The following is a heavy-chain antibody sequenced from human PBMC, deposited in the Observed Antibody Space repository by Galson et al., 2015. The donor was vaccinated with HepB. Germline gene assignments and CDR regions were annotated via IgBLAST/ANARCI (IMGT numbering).Heavy chain of an antibody. CDR3: ARVSLTPRIVGATSGAFDI. Sequence: SVKVSCKASGYTFTGYYMHWVRQAPGQGLEWMGWISPNSGGTNYAQKFQGRVTMTRDTSISTAYMELSRLRSDDTAVYYCARVSLTPRIVGATSGAFDIWGQGTMVTVSS. CDR1: GYTFTGYY. V-gene: IGHV1-2*02. D-gene: IGHD1-26*01. J-gene: IGHJ3*02. CDR2: ISPNSGGT.